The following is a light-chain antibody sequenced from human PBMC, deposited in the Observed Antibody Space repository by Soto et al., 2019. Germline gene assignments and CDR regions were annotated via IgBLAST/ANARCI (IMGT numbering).Light chain of an antibody. CDR3: QHYNSYSEA. Sequence: DIQMTQSPSTLSGSVGDRVTITCRASQTISSWLAWYQQKPGKAPKLLIYKASTLKSGVPSRFSGSGSGTEFTPTISXLQPDDFATYYCQHYNSYSEAFGQGTKV. J-gene: IGKJ1*01. CDR1: QTISSW. V-gene: IGKV1-5*03. CDR2: KAS.